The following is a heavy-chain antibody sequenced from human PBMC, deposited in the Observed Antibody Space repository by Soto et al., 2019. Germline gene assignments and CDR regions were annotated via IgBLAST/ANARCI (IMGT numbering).Heavy chain of an antibody. V-gene: IGHV1-69*01. CDR3: ARGRTAMVTGYYYGMDV. D-gene: IGHD5-18*01. J-gene: IGHJ6*02. Sequence: QVQLVQSGAEVKKPGSSVKVSCKASGGTFSSYAISWVRQAPGQGLEWMGGIIPIFGTANYAQKFQGRVTITADESTSTADRELSSLRSEDTAVYYCARGRTAMVTGYYYGMDVWGQGTTVTVSS. CDR2: IIPIFGTA. CDR1: GGTFSSYA.